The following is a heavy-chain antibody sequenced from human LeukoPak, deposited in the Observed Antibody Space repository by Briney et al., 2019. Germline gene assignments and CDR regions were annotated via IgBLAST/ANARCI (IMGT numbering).Heavy chain of an antibody. Sequence: PGGSLRLSCAASGFTFSSYGMHWVRQAPGKGLEWVAFIRYDGSNKYYADSVKGRFTISRDNSKNTLYLQMNSLRAEDTAVYYCARFHKYSSGWLDAFDIWGQGTMVTVST. CDR3: ARFHKYSSGWLDAFDI. CDR2: IRYDGSNK. D-gene: IGHD6-19*01. CDR1: GFTFSSYG. J-gene: IGHJ3*02. V-gene: IGHV3-30*02.